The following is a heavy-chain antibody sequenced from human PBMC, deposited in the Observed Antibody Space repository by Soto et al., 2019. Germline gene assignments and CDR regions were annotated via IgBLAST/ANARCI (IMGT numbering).Heavy chain of an antibody. Sequence: PSETLSLTCTVSGGSISSYYWSWIRQPPGKGLEWIGYIYYSGSTNYNPSLKSRVTISVDTSKNQFSLKLSSVTAADTAVYYCARVRLRDTAMSHNWFDPWGQGTLVTVSS. V-gene: IGHV4-59*01. D-gene: IGHD5-18*01. J-gene: IGHJ5*02. CDR2: IYYSGST. CDR1: GGSISSYY. CDR3: ARVRLRDTAMSHNWFDP.